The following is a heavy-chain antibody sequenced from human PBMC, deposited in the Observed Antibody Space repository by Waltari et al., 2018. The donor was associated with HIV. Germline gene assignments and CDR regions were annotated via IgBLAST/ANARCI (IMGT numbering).Heavy chain of an antibody. J-gene: IGHJ4*02. CDR2: INHSGST. CDR1: GLPCCVYY. V-gene: IGHV4-34*01. CDR3: ARGGNYYRSGSYYKLDY. Sequence: QVQLQQWGAGLSMPSATLSLPCAVYGLPCCVYYLSRIRQPPGKGLEWIGEINHSGSTNYNPSLNSRVTISVDTSKNQFSLKLSSVTAADTAVYYCARGGNYYRSGSYYKLDYWGQGTLVTVSS. D-gene: IGHD3-10*01.